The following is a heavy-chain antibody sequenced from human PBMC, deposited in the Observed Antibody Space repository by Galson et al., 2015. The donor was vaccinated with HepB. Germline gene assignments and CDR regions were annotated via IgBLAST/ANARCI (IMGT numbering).Heavy chain of an antibody. J-gene: IGHJ4*02. CDR1: GFTFSSYG. CDR3: AKDLATTYYYDSSGSPVGF. CDR2: ISYDGSNK. D-gene: IGHD3-22*01. Sequence: SLRLSCAASGFTFSSYGMHWVRQAPGKGLEWVAVISYDGSNKYYADSVKGRFTISRDNSKNTLYLQMNSLRAEDTAVYYCAKDLATTYYYDSSGSPVGFWGQGTLVTVSS. V-gene: IGHV3-30*18.